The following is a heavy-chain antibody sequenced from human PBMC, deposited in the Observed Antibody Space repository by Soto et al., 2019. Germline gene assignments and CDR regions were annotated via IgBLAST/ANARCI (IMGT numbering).Heavy chain of an antibody. Sequence: ASVKVSCKASGYTFASYGISWVRQAPGQGLEWMGWISAYNGNTNYAQKLQGRVTMTTDTSTSTAYMELRSLRSDDTAVYYCARDFYCSGGSCYRPYYFDYWGQGTLVTVSS. CDR3: ARDFYCSGGSCYRPYYFDY. J-gene: IGHJ4*02. CDR2: ISAYNGNT. CDR1: GYTFASYG. V-gene: IGHV1-18*01. D-gene: IGHD2-15*01.